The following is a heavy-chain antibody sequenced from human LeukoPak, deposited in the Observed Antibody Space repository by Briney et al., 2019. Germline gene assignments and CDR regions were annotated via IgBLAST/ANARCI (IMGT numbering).Heavy chain of an antibody. J-gene: IGHJ3*02. D-gene: IGHD6-13*01. CDR2: INAGNGNT. V-gene: IGHV1-3*01. Sequence: ASVKVSCKASGYTFTSYAMHWVRQAPGQRLEWMGWINAGNGNTKYSQKFQGRVTITRDTSASTAYMELSSLRSEDTAVYYCARASSSSWSYDAFDIWGQGTMVTVSS. CDR3: ARASSSSWSYDAFDI. CDR1: GYTFTSYA.